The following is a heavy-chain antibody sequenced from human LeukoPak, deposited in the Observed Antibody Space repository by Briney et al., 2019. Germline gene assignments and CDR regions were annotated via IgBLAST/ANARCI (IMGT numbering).Heavy chain of an antibody. D-gene: IGHD5-18*01. CDR3: VKEASIYSYDGGAHAFDI. CDR2: ISYDGSNK. CDR1: GFTFSSYG. Sequence: GGSLRLSCAASGFTFSSYGVHWVRQAPGKGLEWVAVISYDGSNKYYADSVKGRFTISRDNSKNTLYLQMNSLRAEDTAVYYCVKEASIYSYDGGAHAFDIWGQGTMVTVSS. J-gene: IGHJ3*02. V-gene: IGHV3-30*18.